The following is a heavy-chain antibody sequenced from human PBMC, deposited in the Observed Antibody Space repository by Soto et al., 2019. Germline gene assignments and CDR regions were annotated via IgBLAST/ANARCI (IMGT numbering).Heavy chain of an antibody. CDR3: ARDRASFDWLFFDY. Sequence: SETLSLTCTVSGGSISSGDYYWSWIRQPPGKGLEWIGYIYYSGSTYYNPSLKSRVTISVDTSKNQFSLKLSSVTAADTAVYYCARDRASFDWLFFDYWGQGTLVTVSS. J-gene: IGHJ4*02. CDR1: GGSISSGDYY. D-gene: IGHD3-9*01. V-gene: IGHV4-30-4*01. CDR2: IYYSGST.